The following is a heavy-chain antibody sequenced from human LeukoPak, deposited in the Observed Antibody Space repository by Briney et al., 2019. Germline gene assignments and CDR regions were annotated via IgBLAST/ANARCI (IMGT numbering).Heavy chain of an antibody. D-gene: IGHD3-22*01. CDR2: IYHSGRT. CDR1: GYSISSGYY. Sequence: PSQTLSLTCTVSGYSISSGYYWGWIRQSPGKGLEWIGSIYHSGRTYYNPSLKSRVTISVDTSKNQFSLKLSSVTAADTAVYYCTGKYYYDSSGYYYADYWGQGTLVTVSS. V-gene: IGHV4-38-2*02. CDR3: TGKYYYDSSGYYYADY. J-gene: IGHJ4*02.